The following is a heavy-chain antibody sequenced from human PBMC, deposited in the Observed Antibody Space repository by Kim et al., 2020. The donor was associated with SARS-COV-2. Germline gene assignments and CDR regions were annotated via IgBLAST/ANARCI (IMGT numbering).Heavy chain of an antibody. J-gene: IGHJ6*02. D-gene: IGHD1-26*01. CDR2: IYTSGST. CDR1: GGSISSGSYY. CDR3: AREDVVGANLVSSYYYYGMDV. V-gene: IGHV4-61*02. Sequence: SETLSLTCTVSGGSISSGSYYWSWIRQPAGKGLEWIGRIYTSGSTNYNPSLKSRVTISVDTSKNQFSLKLSSVTAADTAVYYCAREDVVGANLVSSYYYYGMDVWGQGTTVTVSS.